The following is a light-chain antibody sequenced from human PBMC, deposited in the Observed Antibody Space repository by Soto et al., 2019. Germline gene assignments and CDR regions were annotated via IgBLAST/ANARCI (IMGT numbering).Light chain of an antibody. V-gene: IGLV2-14*01. CDR3: ASFTSISTYV. Sequence: YQHHPGKAPKLIIYDVTHRPSGVSERFSGSKSGFTASLTISGLQPEDESHYYCASFTSISTYVFGTGTKVTVL. J-gene: IGLJ1*01. CDR2: DVT.